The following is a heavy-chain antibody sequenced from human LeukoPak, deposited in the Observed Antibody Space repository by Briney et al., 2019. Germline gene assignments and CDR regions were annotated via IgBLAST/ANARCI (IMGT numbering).Heavy chain of an antibody. CDR2: IYYSGST. D-gene: IGHD4-11*01. CDR3: AVRNDYSNYANQRRYY. Sequence: SETLSLTCTVSGGSISSSSYYWGWIRQPPGKGLEWIGSIYYSGSTYYNPSLKSRVTISVDTSKNQFSLKLSSVAAADTAVYYCAVRNDYSNYANQRRYYRGQGTLVTVSS. V-gene: IGHV4-39*01. J-gene: IGHJ4*02. CDR1: GGSISSSSYY.